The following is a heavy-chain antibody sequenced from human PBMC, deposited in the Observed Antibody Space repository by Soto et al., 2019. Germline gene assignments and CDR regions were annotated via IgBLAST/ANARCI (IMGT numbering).Heavy chain of an antibody. CDR2: IIPIFGTA. CDR3: ARGYCSGGSCYAFDY. CDR1: GGTFSSYA. J-gene: IGHJ4*01. D-gene: IGHD2-15*01. Sequence: QVQLVQSGAEVKKPGSSVKVSCKASGGTFSSYAISWVRQAPGQGLEWMGGIIPIFGTANYAQKFKGRVTITEDESTSTAYKELRNMRSEEQAVYYCARGYCSGGSCYAFDYWGHGTLVTVSS. V-gene: IGHV1-69*01.